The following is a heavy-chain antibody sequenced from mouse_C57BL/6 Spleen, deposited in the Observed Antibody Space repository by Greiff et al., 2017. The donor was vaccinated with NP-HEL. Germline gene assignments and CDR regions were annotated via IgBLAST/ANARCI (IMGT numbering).Heavy chain of an antibody. Sequence: QVQLQQPGAELVMPGASVKLSCKASGYTFTSYWMHWVKQRPGQGLEWIGEIDPSDSYTNYNQKFKGKSTLTVDKSSSTAYMQLSSLTSEDSAVYYCASIYDGYLWFAYWGQGTLVTVSA. CDR1: GYTFTSYW. J-gene: IGHJ3*01. D-gene: IGHD2-3*01. CDR2: IDPSDSYT. V-gene: IGHV1-69*01. CDR3: ASIYDGYLWFAY.